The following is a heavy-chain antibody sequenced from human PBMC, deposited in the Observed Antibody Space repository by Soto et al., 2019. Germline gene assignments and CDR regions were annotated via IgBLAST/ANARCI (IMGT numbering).Heavy chain of an antibody. CDR1: GFTFSSYA. CDR3: ARLRGVQIIVVEVTVYDY. Sequence: GGSLRLSCAVSGFTFSSYAMSWVRQAPGKGLEWVSAISGSGVRTYYADSVNGRFTISRDNPKNSLYLQMTSLRADDTAVYYCARLRGVQIIVVEVTVYDYWGQGSLVTVSS. D-gene: IGHD2-15*01. V-gene: IGHV3-23*01. CDR2: ISGSGVRT. J-gene: IGHJ4*02.